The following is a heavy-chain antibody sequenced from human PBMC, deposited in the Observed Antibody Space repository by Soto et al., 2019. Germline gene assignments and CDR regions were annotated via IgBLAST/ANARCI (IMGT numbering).Heavy chain of an antibody. Sequence: SETLSLTCAVYGGSFSGYYWSWIRQPPGKGLEWIGEINHSGSTNYNPSLKSRVTISVATSKNQFSLRLSSVTAADTAVYYCAAHGDRVDYFDYWGQGTLVTVSS. V-gene: IGHV4-34*01. CDR3: AAHGDRVDYFDY. CDR2: INHSGST. J-gene: IGHJ4*02. D-gene: IGHD4-17*01. CDR1: GGSFSGYY.